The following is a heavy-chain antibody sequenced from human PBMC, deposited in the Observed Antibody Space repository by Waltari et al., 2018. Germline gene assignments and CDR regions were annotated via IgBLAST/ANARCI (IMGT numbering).Heavy chain of an antibody. V-gene: IGHV3-53*01. CDR1: GFIVSTHY. D-gene: IGHD3-10*01. CDR3: ARGLWFGELLSY. Sequence: EVQLVESGGGLIQPGWSLRLSCSSSGFIVSTHYMRWARQAPGKGLEWVSVIYSGGRRYYADSVKGRFTISRDNSKNTLYLQMNSLRAEDTAVYYCARGLWFGELLSYWGQGTLVTVSS. J-gene: IGHJ4*02. CDR2: IYSGGRR.